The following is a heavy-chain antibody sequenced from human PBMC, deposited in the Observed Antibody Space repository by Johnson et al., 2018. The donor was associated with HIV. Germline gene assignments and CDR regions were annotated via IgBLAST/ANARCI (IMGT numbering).Heavy chain of an antibody. J-gene: IGHJ3*02. D-gene: IGHD2-2*01. CDR1: GFTLRRYG. CDR2: ISYDGSNK. CDR3: ARPAIVVLPAGVFDM. Sequence: QVQLVESGGGVVQPGRSLRLSCAASGFTLRRYGMLWVRQAPGKGLEWVAVISYDGSNKYYADPVKGRFIISRDNSKKTLYLQMNSLTTDDTAVYYCARPAIVVLPAGVFDMWGPGTMVTVSS. V-gene: IGHV3-30*03.